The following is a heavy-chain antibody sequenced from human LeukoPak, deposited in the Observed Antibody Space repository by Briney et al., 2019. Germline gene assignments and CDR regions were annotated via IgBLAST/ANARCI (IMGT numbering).Heavy chain of an antibody. CDR1: GFTFSSYG. D-gene: IGHD5-18*01. CDR3: AKDFWTHSYGFY. V-gene: IGHV3-30*02. J-gene: IGHJ4*02. CDR2: IRYDGSNK. Sequence: GGSLRLSCAASGFTFSSYGMHWVRQAPGKGLEWVAFIRYDGSNKYYADSVKGRFTISRDNSKNTLYLQMNSLRAEDTAVYYCAKDFWTHSYGFYWGQGTLVTVSS.